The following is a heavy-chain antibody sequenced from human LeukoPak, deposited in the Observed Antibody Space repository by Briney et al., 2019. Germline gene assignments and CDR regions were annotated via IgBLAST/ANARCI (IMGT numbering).Heavy chain of an antibody. CDR1: GYTFTSYG. D-gene: IGHD3-9*01. Sequence: ASVKVSFKSSGYTFTSYGISWVRQAPGQGLELMGWISAYNGNTNYAQKLQGRVTMTTDTSTSTAYMELRSLRSDDTAVYYCARDRSILTGILIDYWGRGTLVTVSS. J-gene: IGHJ4*02. CDR3: ARDRSILTGILIDY. CDR2: ISAYNGNT. V-gene: IGHV1-18*01.